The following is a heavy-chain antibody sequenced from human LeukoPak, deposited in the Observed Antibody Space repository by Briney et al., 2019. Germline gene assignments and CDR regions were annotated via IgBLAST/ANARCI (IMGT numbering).Heavy chain of an antibody. J-gene: IGHJ4*02. CDR1: GGSISSSNW. CDR2: IYHSGST. V-gene: IGHV4-4*02. Sequence: PSGTLSLTCAVSGGSISSSNWWSWVRQPPGKGLEWIGKIYHSGSTNYNPSLKSRVTISVDKSKNQFSLKLSSVTAADTAVYYCARAPAVAGTSYYFDYWGQGTLVTVSS. CDR3: ARAPAVAGTSYYFDY. D-gene: IGHD6-19*01.